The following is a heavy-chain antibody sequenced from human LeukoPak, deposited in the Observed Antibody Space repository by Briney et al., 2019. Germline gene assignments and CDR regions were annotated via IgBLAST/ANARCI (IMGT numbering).Heavy chain of an antibody. CDR2: TYYRSKWYN. Sequence: SQTLSLTCAISGDSVSSNSAAWNWIRQSPSRGLEWLGRTYYRSKWYNDYAVSVKSRITINPDTSKNQFSLQPNSVTPEDTAVYYCARELELRKSWKEHYYYMDVWGKGTTVTVSS. V-gene: IGHV6-1*01. CDR1: GDSVSSNSAA. J-gene: IGHJ6*03. CDR3: ARELELRKSWKEHYYYMDV. D-gene: IGHD1-7*01.